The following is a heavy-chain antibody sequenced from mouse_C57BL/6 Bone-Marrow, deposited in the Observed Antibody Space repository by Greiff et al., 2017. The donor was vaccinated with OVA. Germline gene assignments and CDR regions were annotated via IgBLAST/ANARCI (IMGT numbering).Heavy chain of an antibody. CDR1: GYTFTSYW. Sequence: VQLQQSGAELVKPGASVKLSCKASGYTFTSYWMQWVKQRPGQGLEWIGEIDPSDSYTNYKQKFKGKATLTVDTSSSTAYMQLSSLTSEDSAVYYCAREAPLPRAYFDYWGQGTTLTVSS. CDR3: AREAPLPRAYFDY. D-gene: IGHD2-1*01. CDR2: IDPSDSYT. J-gene: IGHJ2*01. V-gene: IGHV1-50*01.